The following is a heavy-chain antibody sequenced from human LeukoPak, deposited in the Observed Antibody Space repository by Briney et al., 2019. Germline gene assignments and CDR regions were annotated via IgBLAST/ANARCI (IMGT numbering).Heavy chain of an antibody. Sequence: ASVKVSCKVSGYTLTELSMHWVRQAPGKGLEWMGGFDPEDGETIYAQKFQGRVTMTEETSTDTAYMELSSLRSEDTAVYYCATDPSGRRHAFDIWGQGTMVTVSS. CDR3: ATDPSGRRHAFDI. V-gene: IGHV1-24*01. CDR2: FDPEDGET. CDR1: GYTLTELS. J-gene: IGHJ3*02. D-gene: IGHD1-26*01.